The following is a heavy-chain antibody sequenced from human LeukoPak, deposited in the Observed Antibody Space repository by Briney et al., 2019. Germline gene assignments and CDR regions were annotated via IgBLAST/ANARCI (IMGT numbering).Heavy chain of an antibody. CDR3: ARDPLGNSYSHYYFDL. CDR1: GFNFSDYY. CDR2: ISSRSRTI. D-gene: IGHD3-16*01. V-gene: IGHV3-11*01. Sequence: PGGSLRLSCTASGFNFSDYYMSWIRQAPGKGLEWLSYISSRSRTIYYADSVEGRFTISRDNAKNSLYLQMNSLRAEDTAVYYCARDPLGNSYSHYYFDLWGHGTLVTVSS. J-gene: IGHJ4*01.